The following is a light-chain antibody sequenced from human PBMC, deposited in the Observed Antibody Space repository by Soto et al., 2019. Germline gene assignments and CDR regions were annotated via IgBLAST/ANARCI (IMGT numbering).Light chain of an antibody. J-gene: IGLJ2*01. CDR1: SSDVGSYNL. CDR3: YSYAGSDTFVL. CDR2: EDA. Sequence: QSALTQPASVSGSPGQSITISCTGTSSDVGSYNLVSWYQHHPGKAPKLMIYEDAKRPSGISSRFSGSKSDNTASLTISGLQAEDEADYYCYSYAGSDTFVLFGGGTKLTVL. V-gene: IGLV2-23*02.